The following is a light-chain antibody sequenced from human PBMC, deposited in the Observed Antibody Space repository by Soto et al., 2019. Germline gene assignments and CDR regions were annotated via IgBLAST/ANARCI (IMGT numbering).Light chain of an antibody. CDR3: QHYNSYSEA. Sequence: DIQMTQSPSTLSASVGDRVTITCRASQSIGTWLAWYQHRPGKAPSLLIYDASTLRSGVPSRFSGSGSGTEFTLTISSLQADDFATYYCQHYNSYSEAFGQGTKVELK. J-gene: IGKJ1*01. CDR1: QSIGTW. V-gene: IGKV1-5*01. CDR2: DAS.